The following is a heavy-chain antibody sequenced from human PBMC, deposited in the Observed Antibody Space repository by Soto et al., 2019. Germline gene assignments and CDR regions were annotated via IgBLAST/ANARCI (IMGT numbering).Heavy chain of an antibody. CDR2: INAGNGYT. CDR1: GYTFTSYA. Sequence: QVQLVQSGAEVKKPGASVKVSCRASGYTFTSYAMHWVRQAPGQRLVWIGWINAGNGYTKYSQKFQGRVTITRDTSASTAYMELSSLRSEATAVYYCASAYDYKSSGYSRLYYYYGTDLWGQGTTVTVSS. V-gene: IGHV1-3*01. D-gene: IGHD3-22*01. J-gene: IGHJ6*02. CDR3: ASAYDYKSSGYSRLYYYYGTDL.